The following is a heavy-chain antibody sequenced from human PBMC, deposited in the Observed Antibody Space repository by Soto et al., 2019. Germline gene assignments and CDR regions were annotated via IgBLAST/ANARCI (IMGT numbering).Heavy chain of an antibody. CDR3: ARVIYYNTGQTGTFDQ. D-gene: IGHD3-10*01. CDR2: IYYPGTT. J-gene: IGHJ4*01. V-gene: IGHV4-59*01. CDR1: GGSISASY. Sequence: SETLSLTCTVSGGSISASYWSWIRQTPGKGPEWIGFIYYPGTTRYNPSLKSRVSFSMDTSKNQFSLNLNSVTAADTAVYYCARVIYYNTGQTGTFDQLGHGRRFTGS.